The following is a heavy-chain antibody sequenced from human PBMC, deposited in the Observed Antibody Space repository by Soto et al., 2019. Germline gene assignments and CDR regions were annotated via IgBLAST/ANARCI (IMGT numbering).Heavy chain of an antibody. CDR2: IYYSETT. CDR3: ARLSVTVALDY. CDR1: GAYIISHH. D-gene: IGHD4-17*01. J-gene: IGHJ4*02. Sequence: SEMLSLTCTVSGAYIISHHWIWMRQPPGKGLEWIGYIYYSETTNYNPSLKSRVTISVDTSKNQFSLNLSSVTAADTAIYYCARLSVTVALDYWGQGTLVTVSS. V-gene: IGHV4-59*08.